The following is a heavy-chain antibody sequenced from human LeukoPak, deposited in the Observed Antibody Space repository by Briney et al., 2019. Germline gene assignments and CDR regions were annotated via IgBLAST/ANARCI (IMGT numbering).Heavy chain of an antibody. J-gene: IGHJ4*02. Sequence: PSETLSLTCTVSGGSISSSSYYWGWIRQPPGKGLEWLSVISGSGDNTVMSGSGENTYYADSVKGRFTISRDNSKNTLYLQMDSLRVEDTAVYYCAKGGGPSSSGSQFFNYWGQGALVTVSS. CDR3: AKGGGPSSSGSQFFNY. D-gene: IGHD1-26*01. V-gene: IGHV3-23*01. CDR2: ISGSGDNTVMSGSGENT. CDR1: GGSISSSSYY.